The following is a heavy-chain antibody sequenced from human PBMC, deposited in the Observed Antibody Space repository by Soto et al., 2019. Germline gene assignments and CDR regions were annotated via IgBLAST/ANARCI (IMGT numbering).Heavy chain of an antibody. CDR1: GFTFSSYG. D-gene: IGHD3-22*01. CDR2: ISYDGSNK. V-gene: IGHV3-30*18. CDR3: AKGLYYYDSSGSPLDV. J-gene: IGHJ6*02. Sequence: LRLSCAASGFTFSSYGMHWVRQAPGKGLEWVAVISYDGSNKYYADSVKGRFTISRDNSKNTLYLQMNSLRAEDTAVYYCAKGLYYYDSSGSPLDVWGQGTTVTVSS.